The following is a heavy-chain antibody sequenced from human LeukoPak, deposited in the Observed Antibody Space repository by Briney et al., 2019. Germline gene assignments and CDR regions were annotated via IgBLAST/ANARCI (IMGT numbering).Heavy chain of an antibody. D-gene: IGHD1-26*01. CDR1: GGSISSSSYY. J-gene: IGHJ4*02. CDR2: IYYSGST. V-gene: IGHV4-39*07. Sequence: SETLSLTCTVSGGSISSSSYYWGWIRQPPGKGLEWIGSIYYSGSTYYNPSLKSRVTISVDTSKNQFSLKLSSVTAADTAVYYCAREAFYSGSYPYWGQGALVTVSS. CDR3: AREAFYSGSYPY.